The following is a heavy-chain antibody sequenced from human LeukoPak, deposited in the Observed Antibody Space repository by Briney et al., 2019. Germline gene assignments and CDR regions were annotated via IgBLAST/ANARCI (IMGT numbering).Heavy chain of an antibody. J-gene: IGHJ4*02. Sequence: GGSLRLSCAASGFTFRTYWMHWVRQAPGKGLVWVSRVKSDGSITIYADSVKGRFTISRDNAKNSLYLQMNSLRAEDTAVYYCASFGVTTHWGQGTLVTVSS. D-gene: IGHD3-10*01. CDR2: VKSDGSIT. CDR1: GFTFRTYW. V-gene: IGHV3-74*01. CDR3: ASFGVTTH.